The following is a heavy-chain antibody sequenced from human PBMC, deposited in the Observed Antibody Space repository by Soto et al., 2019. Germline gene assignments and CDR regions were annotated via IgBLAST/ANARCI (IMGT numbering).Heavy chain of an antibody. CDR1: GYTFTSYG. Sequence: QAQLVQSGGEVKKPGASVKVSCRASGYTFTSYGYAWVRQAPGQGLEWMGWISAYNGDTNYAQKFQDRVTLTTDTSTTTAHMELRNLGSDDTAVYYCARSGAYCTSITCLFDSFWGLGTVVTVSS. D-gene: IGHD2-8*01. J-gene: IGHJ4*02. CDR3: ARSGAYCTSITCLFDSF. V-gene: IGHV1-18*01. CDR2: ISAYNGDT.